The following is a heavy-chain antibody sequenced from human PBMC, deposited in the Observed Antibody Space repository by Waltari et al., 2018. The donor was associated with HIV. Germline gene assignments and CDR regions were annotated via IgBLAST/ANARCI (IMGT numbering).Heavy chain of an antibody. CDR2: ISGSGGST. V-gene: IGHV3-23*01. CDR1: GFTLSSAA. D-gene: IGHD6-19*01. Sequence: EVQLLESGAGFVQTGGSVKLSCAASGFTLSSAAMSWVRQAPGKGLERVSAISGSGGSTYYADSVKGRFTISRDNSKNTLYLQMNSLRAEDTAVYYCAKDTAGHFDYWGQGTLVTVSS. J-gene: IGHJ4*02. CDR3: AKDTAGHFDY.